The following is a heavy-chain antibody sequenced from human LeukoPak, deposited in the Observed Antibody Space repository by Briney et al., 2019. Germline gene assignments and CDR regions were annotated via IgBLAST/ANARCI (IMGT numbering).Heavy chain of an antibody. CDR2: IIPILGIA. D-gene: IGHD3-16*01. V-gene: IGHV1-69*10. Sequence: AASVKVSCKASGGTFSSYAISWVRQAPGQGLEWMGGIIPILGIANYAQKFQGRVTITADKSTSTAYMELSSLRSEDTAVYYCARDPFGPKDWFDPWGQGTLVTVSS. CDR3: ARDPFGPKDWFDP. CDR1: GGTFSSYA. J-gene: IGHJ5*02.